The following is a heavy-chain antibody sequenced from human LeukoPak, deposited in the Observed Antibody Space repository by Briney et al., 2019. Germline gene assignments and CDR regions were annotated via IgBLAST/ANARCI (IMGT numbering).Heavy chain of an antibody. Sequence: PSETLSLTCTVSGGSISSYYWSWIRQPPGKGLEWIGYIYYSGSTNYNPSLKSRVTISVDTSKNQFSLKLSSVTAADTAVYYCALGYSGSYVDRFDPWGQGTLVTVSS. D-gene: IGHD1-26*01. V-gene: IGHV4-59*01. CDR3: ALGYSGSYVDRFDP. CDR1: GGSISSYY. J-gene: IGHJ5*02. CDR2: IYYSGST.